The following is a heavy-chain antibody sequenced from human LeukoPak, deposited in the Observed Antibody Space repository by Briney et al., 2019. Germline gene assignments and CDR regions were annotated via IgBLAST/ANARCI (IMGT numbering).Heavy chain of an antibody. V-gene: IGHV1-46*01. CDR3: AREPYGDYVGPGDY. CDR2: ISPSGDIT. J-gene: IGHJ4*02. Sequence: GASVKVSCKASGYTFTSYYMHWVRQAPGQGLEWMGIISPSGDITTYAQKFQGRVTMTRDTSTSTVYMELSSLRSEDTAVYYCAREPYGDYVGPGDYWGQGTLVTVSS. D-gene: IGHD4-17*01. CDR1: GYTFTSYY.